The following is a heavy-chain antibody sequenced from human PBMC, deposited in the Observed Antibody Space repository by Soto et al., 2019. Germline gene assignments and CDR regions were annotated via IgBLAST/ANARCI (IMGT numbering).Heavy chain of an antibody. D-gene: IGHD5-12*01. CDR1: GGPLRSYY. Sequence: QVHLQESGPGLLKPSETMSLTCSVSGGPLRSYYLSWGRQAPGKGLEWIAYIAYTGITGYNPSLRSRVTISGDTTQSVFSLKKTSVTAADTAVYYCAREGFSGYEALDYWGQGILVTVSS. CDR2: IAYTGIT. CDR3: AREGFSGYEALDY. J-gene: IGHJ4*02. V-gene: IGHV4-59*01.